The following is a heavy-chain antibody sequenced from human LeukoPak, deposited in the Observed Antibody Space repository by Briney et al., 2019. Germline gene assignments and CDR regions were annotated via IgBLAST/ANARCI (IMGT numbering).Heavy chain of an antibody. V-gene: IGHV4-34*01. CDR2: INHSGST. Sequence: PSETLSRTCAGYGGSFSGYYWRWMRQPPGKGREGVGEINHSGSTNYNPSLKSRVTISVDTSKNQFSPKLSSVTAADTAVYYCARGRMYYYDSSGYYAWGQGTLVTVSS. D-gene: IGHD3-22*01. CDR3: ARGRMYYYDSSGYYA. J-gene: IGHJ4*02. CDR1: GGSFSGYY.